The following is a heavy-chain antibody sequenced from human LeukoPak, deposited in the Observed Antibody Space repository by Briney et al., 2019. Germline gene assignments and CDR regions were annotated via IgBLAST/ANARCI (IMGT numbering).Heavy chain of an antibody. CDR2: ISGSGSST. CDR3: ASELGIVGGRRNDC. D-gene: IGHD1-26*01. CDR1: GFTFSSYA. V-gene: IGHV3-23*01. Sequence: GGSLRLSCAASGFTFSSYAMSWVRQAPGKGLEWVSAISGSGSSTYSADSMKGRFTISRDNAKNSLFLQMNSLRADDTALYYCASELGIVGGRRNDCWGQGALVTVSS. J-gene: IGHJ4*02.